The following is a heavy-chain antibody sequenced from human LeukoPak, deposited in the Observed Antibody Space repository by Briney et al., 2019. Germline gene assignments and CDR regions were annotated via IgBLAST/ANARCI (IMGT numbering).Heavy chain of an antibody. J-gene: IGHJ4*02. CDR1: GFTFSSYG. CDR3: AKDPLSGY. V-gene: IGHV3-30*18. Sequence: GGSLRLSCAASGFTFSSYGMHWVRQAPGKGLEWVAVISYDGSNKYYADSVKGRFTISRDNSKNTLYLQMNSLRAEDTAVYYCAKDPLSGYWGQGTLVTVSS. CDR2: ISYDGSNK. D-gene: IGHD2-15*01.